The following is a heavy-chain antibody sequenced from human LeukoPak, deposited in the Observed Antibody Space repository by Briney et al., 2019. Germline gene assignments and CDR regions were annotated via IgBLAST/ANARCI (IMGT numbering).Heavy chain of an antibody. V-gene: IGHV4-61*02. CDR1: GYSISSGSYY. J-gene: IGHJ1*01. CDR3: ARVVQSTDSSGFYLPEYFQH. CDR2: IYTSGST. D-gene: IGHD3-22*01. Sequence: SETLSLTCTVSGYSISSGSYYWNWIRQPAGKGLEWIGRIYTSGSTNYNPSLKSRVTISVDTSKNQFSLKLSSVTAADTAVYYCARVVQSTDSSGFYLPEYFQHWGQGTLVTVSS.